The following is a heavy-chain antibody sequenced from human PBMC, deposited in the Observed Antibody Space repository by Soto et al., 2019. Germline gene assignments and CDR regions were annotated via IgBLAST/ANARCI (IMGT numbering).Heavy chain of an antibody. D-gene: IGHD2-15*01. Sequence: PSETLSLTCTVSGGSISSYYWSWIRQPPGKGLEWIGYIYYSGSTNYNPSLKSRVTISVDTSKNQLSLKLSSVTAADTAVYYCARYCSGGSCYLDPWGQGTLVTVSS. J-gene: IGHJ5*02. V-gene: IGHV4-59*01. CDR1: GGSISSYY. CDR2: IYYSGST. CDR3: ARYCSGGSCYLDP.